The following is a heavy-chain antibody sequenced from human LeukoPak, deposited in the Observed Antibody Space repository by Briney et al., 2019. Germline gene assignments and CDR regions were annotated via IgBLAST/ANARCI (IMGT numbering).Heavy chain of an antibody. D-gene: IGHD4-17*01. Sequence: SETLSLTCAVYGGSFSGYYWSWIRQPPGKGLEWIGEINHSGSTNYNPSLKSRVTISVDTSKNQFSLKLSSVTAADTAVYYCARHGDYVGVDSWGQGTLVTVSS. CDR1: GGSFSGYY. J-gene: IGHJ5*01. CDR2: INHSGST. V-gene: IGHV4-34*01. CDR3: ARHGDYVGVDS.